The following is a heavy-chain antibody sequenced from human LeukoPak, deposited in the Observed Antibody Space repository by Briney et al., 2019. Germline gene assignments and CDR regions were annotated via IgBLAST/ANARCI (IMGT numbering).Heavy chain of an antibody. D-gene: IGHD2-2*01. V-gene: IGHV3-9*02. J-gene: IGHJ5*02. Sequence: PGRSLRLSCAASGFTSDDYAMHWVRQAPGKGLEWVSGISWNSGSIGYADSVKGRFTISRDNAKNSLYLQMNSLRAEDTALYYCAKDMQYQLLLGWFDPWGQGTLVTVSS. CDR3: AKDMQYQLLLGWFDP. CDR2: ISWNSGSI. CDR1: GFTSDDYA.